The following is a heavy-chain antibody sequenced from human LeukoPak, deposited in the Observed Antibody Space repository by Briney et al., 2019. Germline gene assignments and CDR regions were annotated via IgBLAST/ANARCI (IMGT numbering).Heavy chain of an antibody. J-gene: IGHJ5*02. CDR3: VRGRGSYGWFDP. V-gene: IGHV3-74*01. D-gene: IGHD3-10*01. Sequence: PGGSLRLSCAASGFTSSSYWMHWVRQVPGKGLVWVSRISGDGTARNYADSVKGRFTISRDDVKNTVDLQMNSLRGEDTAVYYCVRGRGSYGWFDPWGQGTLVTVSS. CDR1: GFTSSSYW. CDR2: ISGDGTAR.